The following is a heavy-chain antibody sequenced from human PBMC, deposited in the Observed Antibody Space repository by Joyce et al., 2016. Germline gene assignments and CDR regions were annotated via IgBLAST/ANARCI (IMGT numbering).Heavy chain of an antibody. Sequence: QLQLQESGPGLVKPSETLSLTCSVSSGSISSSNYYWGWIRQPPGKGLEWIGSLYFRGSTYYNPSLKTRVTISVDTSKKHFSLNLSSVTAADTAVYYCARGQKVGAMSRWYFDLWGRGTLVTVSS. CDR1: SGSISSSNYY. CDR2: LYFRGST. CDR3: ARGQKVGAMSRWYFDL. V-gene: IGHV4-39*02. D-gene: IGHD1-26*01. J-gene: IGHJ2*01.